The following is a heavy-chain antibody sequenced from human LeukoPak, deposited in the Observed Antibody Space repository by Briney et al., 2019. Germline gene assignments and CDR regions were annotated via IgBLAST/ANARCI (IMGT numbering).Heavy chain of an antibody. Sequence: SGGSLRLSCAASGFTFSDAWMTWVRQAPGKGLEWVGRIKSKTDGGTTDYAAPVKGRFTISRDDSKNTLYLQMNSLKTEDTAVYYCTTEYSGSYSQETFDYWGQGTLVTVSS. D-gene: IGHD1-26*01. V-gene: IGHV3-15*01. CDR1: GFTFSDAW. J-gene: IGHJ4*02. CDR2: IKSKTDGGTT. CDR3: TTEYSGSYSQETFDY.